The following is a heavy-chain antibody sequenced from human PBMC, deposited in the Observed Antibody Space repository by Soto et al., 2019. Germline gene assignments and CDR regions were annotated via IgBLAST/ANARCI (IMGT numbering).Heavy chain of an antibody. CDR1: GYGFTTYG. Sequence: QVNLVQSGAEVKKPGASVKVSCKGSGYGFTTYGITWVRQAPGQGLEWMAWISAHNGNTNYAQKLQVRVTVTRDTSTSTAYMELRSLRSDDTAVYDCARGRYGDYWGQGALVTVSS. J-gene: IGHJ4*02. CDR2: ISAHNGNT. CDR3: ARGRYGDY. D-gene: IGHD1-1*01. V-gene: IGHV1-18*01.